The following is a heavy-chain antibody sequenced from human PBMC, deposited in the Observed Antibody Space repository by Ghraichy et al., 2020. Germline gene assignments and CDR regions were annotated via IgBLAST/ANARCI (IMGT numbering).Heavy chain of an antibody. V-gene: IGHV3-11*06. CDR3: ARSGRSPPDFDF. Sequence: GGSLRLSCEVSGFSISGYYIYWIRQAPGKGLEWVSYISGSSSYTDYADSVKGRFTISRDNGRKSVYLQMNSLRVEDTAVYFCARSGRSPPDFDFWGQGTLVTVSS. D-gene: IGHD6-19*01. CDR2: ISGSSSYT. J-gene: IGHJ4*02. CDR1: GFSISGYY.